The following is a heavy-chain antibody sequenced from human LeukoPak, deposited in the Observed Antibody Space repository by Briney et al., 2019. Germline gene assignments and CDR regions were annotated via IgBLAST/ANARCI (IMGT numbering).Heavy chain of an antibody. V-gene: IGHV3-33*01. CDR1: GFTLSIYG. J-gene: IGHJ4*02. CDR2: IWYDGSNK. CDR3: ARGYCTNGVCYFDY. Sequence: PGRSLRLSCAASGFTLSIYGMHWVRQAPAKGLEWVAVIWYDGSNKYYADSVKGRFTISRDNSKNTLYLQMNSLRAEDTPVYYCARGYCTNGVCYFDYWGQGTLVTVSS. D-gene: IGHD2-8*01.